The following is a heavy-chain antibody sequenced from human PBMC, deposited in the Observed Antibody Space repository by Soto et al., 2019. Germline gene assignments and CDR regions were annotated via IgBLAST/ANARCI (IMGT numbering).Heavy chain of an antibody. Sequence: GASVKVSCKASGYTFTDYYLHWVRQAPGLGLEWMGWISPKSGDTEYAQNFQGRVTMTRDTSIRAAYMELSSLTSDDTAVYYCAKLAYYHYAMDVWGQGTTVTVSS. V-gene: IGHV1-2*02. CDR3: AKLAYYHYAMDV. D-gene: IGHD3-16*01. CDR1: GYTFTDYY. J-gene: IGHJ6*02. CDR2: ISPKSGDT.